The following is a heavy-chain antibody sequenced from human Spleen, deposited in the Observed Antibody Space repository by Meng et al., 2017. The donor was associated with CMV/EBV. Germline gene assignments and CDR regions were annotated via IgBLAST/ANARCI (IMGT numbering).Heavy chain of an antibody. Sequence: KASGYTFINDDLYWRRLAPGQGLGWMGWINRNSGDTGYVQEFVGRVAMTSDTSVSTAYMEVSRLRSDDTAVYYCARGRDFWSGAFDPWGQGTLVTVSS. D-gene: IGHD3-3*01. J-gene: IGHJ5*02. CDR1: GYTFINDD. V-gene: IGHV1-2*02. CDR2: INRNSGDT. CDR3: ARGRDFWSGAFDP.